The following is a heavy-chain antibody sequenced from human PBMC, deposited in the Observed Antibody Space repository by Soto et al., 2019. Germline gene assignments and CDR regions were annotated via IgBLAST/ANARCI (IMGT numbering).Heavy chain of an antibody. D-gene: IGHD3-22*01. V-gene: IGHV4-30-4*01. CDR2: IYYSGST. Sequence: PSETLSLTCTVSGGSISSGDYYWSWIRQPPGKGLEWIGYIYYSGSTYYNPSLKSRVTISIDTSKNQFSLKLSSVTAADTAVYYCARGYYYDNSGYPIYWGQGTLVTAPQ. CDR1: GGSISSGDYY. J-gene: IGHJ4*02. CDR3: ARGYYYDNSGYPIY.